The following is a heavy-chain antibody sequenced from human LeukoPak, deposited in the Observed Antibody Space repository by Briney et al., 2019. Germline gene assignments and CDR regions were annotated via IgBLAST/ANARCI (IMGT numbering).Heavy chain of an antibody. Sequence: GGSLRLSCAASGFTFSSYWMTWVRQAPGKGLEWVANIKQDGSEKYHVDSVEGRFIISRDNAKNSLYLQMNSLRAEDTAVYYCAELGITMIGGVWGKGTTVTISS. CDR3: AELGITMIGGV. J-gene: IGHJ6*04. D-gene: IGHD3-10*02. V-gene: IGHV3-7*01. CDR2: IKQDGSEK. CDR1: GFTFSSYW.